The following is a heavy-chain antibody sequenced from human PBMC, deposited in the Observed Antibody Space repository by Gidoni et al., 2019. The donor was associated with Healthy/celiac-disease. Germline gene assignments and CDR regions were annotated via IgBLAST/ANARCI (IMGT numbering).Heavy chain of an antibody. CDR1: GFTFIIYS. Sequence: QVQLVASGGGVVQPGRSLSLPCAASGFTFIIYSMHWVRQAPGKGLEWVAVISYDGSNKYYADSVKGRFTISRDNSKNTLYLQMNSLRAEDTAVYYCARELAAAGTWSFYGMDVWGQGTTVTVSS. CDR3: ARELAAAGTWSFYGMDV. D-gene: IGHD6-13*01. J-gene: IGHJ6*02. V-gene: IGHV3-30-3*01. CDR2: ISYDGSNK.